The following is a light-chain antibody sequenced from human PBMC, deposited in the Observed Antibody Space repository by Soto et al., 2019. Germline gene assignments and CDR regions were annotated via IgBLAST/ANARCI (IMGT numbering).Light chain of an antibody. J-gene: IGLJ3*02. CDR2: EVT. CDR1: SSDVGAYNY. CDR3: SSFASSNTWV. V-gene: IGLV2-8*01. Sequence: QSALTQPPSASGSPGQSVTISCTGTSSDVGAYNYVSWYQQHAGKAPKLVIYEVTKRPSGVPDRSAGSKSANTASLTGSGLQAEEEADYYCSSFASSNTWVFGGGTQLTVL.